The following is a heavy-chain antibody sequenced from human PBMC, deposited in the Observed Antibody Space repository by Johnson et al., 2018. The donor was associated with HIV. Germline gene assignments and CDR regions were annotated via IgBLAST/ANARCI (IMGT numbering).Heavy chain of an antibody. J-gene: IGHJ3*02. V-gene: IGHV3-23*04. Sequence: VQLVESGGGLVQPGGSLRLSCAASGFTFSSYAMSWVRQAPGKGLEWVSAISGSGGSTYYADSVKGRFPISRYNSKNTLYLQMNSLRAEDTAVYYCAKDQGETYYNFWSGYLGDAFDIWGQGTMVTVSS. CDR2: ISGSGGST. CDR3: AKDQGETYYNFWSGYLGDAFDI. D-gene: IGHD3-3*01. CDR1: GFTFSSYA.